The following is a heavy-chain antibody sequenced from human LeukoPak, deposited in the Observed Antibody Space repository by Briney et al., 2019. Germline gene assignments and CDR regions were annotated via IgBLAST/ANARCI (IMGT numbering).Heavy chain of an antibody. CDR2: IYPGNSDT. CDR3: ARRSSSSYYYYMDV. V-gene: IGHV5-51*01. CDR1: GYILTNNW. Sequence: GESLKISCKISGYILTNNWIGWVRQVPGKGLEWMGLIYPGNSDTKYSPSFQGQVTISADKSISTAYLQWSSLKASDTAMYYCARRSSSSYYYYMDVWGKGTTVTVSS. D-gene: IGHD6-6*01. J-gene: IGHJ6*03.